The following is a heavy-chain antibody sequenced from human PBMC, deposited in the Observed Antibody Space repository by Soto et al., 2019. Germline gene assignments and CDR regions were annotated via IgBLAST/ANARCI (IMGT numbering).Heavy chain of an antibody. CDR3: TRGGYSSSSFDY. V-gene: IGHV1-46*03. CDR1: GYTFTIYD. Sequence: QVQLVQSGAEVKKPGASVKISCKASGYTFTIYDMHWVRQAPGQGLKWMGIIKTSGGSTNSAQMFQGRVTMTRDTTTSTVYMELNSLKSEDTAVYYCTRGGYSSSSFDYWGQGTLVTVSS. D-gene: IGHD6-6*01. CDR2: IKTSGGST. J-gene: IGHJ4*02.